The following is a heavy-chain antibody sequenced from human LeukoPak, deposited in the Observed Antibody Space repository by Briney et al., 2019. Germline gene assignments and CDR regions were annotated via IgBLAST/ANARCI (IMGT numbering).Heavy chain of an antibody. D-gene: IGHD4-17*01. Sequence: PGGSLTLSCVVSGVRCNRYGYHWLRQAPARGLEWVAGIWYGGSKKYYAGSVKGRFTISRDDSKSTLKLQMDSLRAEDTAVYYCARDPATVTSYFDLWGQGTLVTVSS. CDR2: IWYGGSKK. CDR1: GVRCNRYG. J-gene: IGHJ4*02. V-gene: IGHV3-33*01. CDR3: ARDPATVTSYFDL.